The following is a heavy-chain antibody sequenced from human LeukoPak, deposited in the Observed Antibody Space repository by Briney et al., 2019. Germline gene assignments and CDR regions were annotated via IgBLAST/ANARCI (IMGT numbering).Heavy chain of an antibody. V-gene: IGHV1-24*01. CDR2: FDPEDGET. D-gene: IGHD3-16*01. Sequence: ASVKVSCKVSGYTLTELFMHWVRQAPGKGLEWMGGFDPEDGETIYAQKFQGRVTMTEDTSTDTAYMELSSLRSEDTAVYYCATADPWGYYMDVWGKGTTVTVSS. J-gene: IGHJ6*03. CDR3: ATADPWGYYMDV. CDR1: GYTLTELF.